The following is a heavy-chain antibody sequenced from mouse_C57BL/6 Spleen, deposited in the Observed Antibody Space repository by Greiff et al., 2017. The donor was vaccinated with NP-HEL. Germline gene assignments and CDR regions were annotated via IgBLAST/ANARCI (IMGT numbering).Heavy chain of an antibody. D-gene: IGHD1-1*01. CDR1: GFTFSDYG. CDR2: ISSGSSTI. Sequence: DVKLVESGGGLVKPGGSLKLSCAASGFTFSDYGMHWVRQAPEKGLEWVAYISSGSSTIYYADTVKGRFTISRDNAKNTLFLQMTSLRSEDTAMYYCARGDYGSSSGPMDDWGQGTSVTVSS. J-gene: IGHJ4*01. CDR3: ARGDYGSSSGPMDD. V-gene: IGHV5-17*01.